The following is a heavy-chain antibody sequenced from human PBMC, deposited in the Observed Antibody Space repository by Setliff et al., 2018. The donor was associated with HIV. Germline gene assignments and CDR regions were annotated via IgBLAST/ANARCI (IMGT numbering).Heavy chain of an antibody. CDR3: ARDRHSSGLGSYGP. Sequence: SETLSLTCTVSGGSISTSTYYWSWIRQPPGKGLEWIASISYSGSTSYNASLKSRVTIFVDTSRNQFSLRVTSVTAAHTAVYFCARDRHSSGLGSYGPWGPGILVTVSS. V-gene: IGHV4-39*07. J-gene: IGHJ5*02. D-gene: IGHD3-10*01. CDR2: ISYSGST. CDR1: GGSISTSTYY.